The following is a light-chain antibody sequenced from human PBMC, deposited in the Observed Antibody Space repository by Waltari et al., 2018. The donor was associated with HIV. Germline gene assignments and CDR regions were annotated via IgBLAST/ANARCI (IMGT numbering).Light chain of an antibody. Sequence: IVMTQSPDSLVVSLGEGASINCKSSQSVLYSSSSKNYFDWYQQKPVQSPKLLIYWASTRESGVPDRFSVGGSGTDCTLTISSLQAEDVAVYYCQQYYSLPFTFGPGTKVDIK. V-gene: IGKV4-1*01. J-gene: IGKJ3*01. CDR1: QSVLYSSSSKNY. CDR2: WAS. CDR3: QQYYSLPFT.